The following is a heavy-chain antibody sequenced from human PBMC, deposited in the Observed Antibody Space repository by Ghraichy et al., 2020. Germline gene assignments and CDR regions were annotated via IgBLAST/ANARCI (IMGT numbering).Heavy chain of an antibody. CDR2: ISGSGGST. CDR3: AKVAKLSITMIARFGY. Sequence: GGSLRLSCAASGFTFSSYAMSWVRQAPGKGLEWVSAISGSGGSTYYADSVKGRFTISRDNSKNTLYLQMNSLRAEDTAVYYCAKVAKLSITMIARFGYWGQGTLVTVSS. V-gene: IGHV3-23*01. D-gene: IGHD3-22*01. J-gene: IGHJ4*02. CDR1: GFTFSSYA.